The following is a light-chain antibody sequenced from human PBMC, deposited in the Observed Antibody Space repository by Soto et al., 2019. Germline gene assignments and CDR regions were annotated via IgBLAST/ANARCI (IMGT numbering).Light chain of an antibody. Sequence: AIQMTQSPSSLSASVGDRVTITCRASQDIRNELGWYQQKPGKAPKLLIFAASSLQTGVPSRFSGSGSGTDFILTISSLQSEDFAAYYCLQDHNYPWTFGQGTKVEIK. V-gene: IGKV1-6*01. CDR1: QDIRNE. CDR2: AAS. J-gene: IGKJ1*01. CDR3: LQDHNYPWT.